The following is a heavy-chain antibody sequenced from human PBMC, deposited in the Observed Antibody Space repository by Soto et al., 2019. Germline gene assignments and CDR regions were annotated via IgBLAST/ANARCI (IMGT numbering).Heavy chain of an antibody. CDR3: GRGLTNSSSYLHYYYGMDV. CDR1: GGTFSSYA. D-gene: IGHD6-6*01. CDR2: IIPIFGTA. J-gene: IGHJ6*02. Sequence: SVKVSCKASGGTFSSYAISWVRQAPGQGLEWMGGIIPIFGTANYAQKFQGRVTITADESTSTAYMELSSLRSEDTAVYYCGRGLTNSSSYLHYYYGMDVWGQGTTVTVSS. V-gene: IGHV1-69*13.